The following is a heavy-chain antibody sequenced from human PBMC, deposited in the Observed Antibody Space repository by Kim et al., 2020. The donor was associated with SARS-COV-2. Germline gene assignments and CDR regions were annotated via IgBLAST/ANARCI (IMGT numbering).Heavy chain of an antibody. D-gene: IGHD3-9*01. Sequence: GGSLRLSCVASGFTFSRSWMTWVRQAPGKGLEWVANIKEDGSENYYVDSVKGRFSISRDNAKNSLNLQMNSLRAEDTAVYYCARESRNFDWLLYGGIRYFHNGLDVWGQGTTVTVSS. CDR3: ARESRNFDWLLYGGIRYFHNGLDV. CDR2: IKEDGSEN. CDR1: GFTFSRSW. V-gene: IGHV3-7*01. J-gene: IGHJ6*02.